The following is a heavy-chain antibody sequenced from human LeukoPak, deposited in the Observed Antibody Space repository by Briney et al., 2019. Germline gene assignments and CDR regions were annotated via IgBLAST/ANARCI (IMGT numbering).Heavy chain of an antibody. V-gene: IGHV1-8*01. CDR1: GYTFSKYD. J-gene: IGHJ4*02. Sequence: GASVTVSCKTSGYTFSKYDVNWVRQATGQGLEWMGWMKPNSGQTGYAQRFQGRIITTRNTSISTAYMQLNSLTSEDTAKYYCARGPPERTYSDFWGQGTLVTVS. CDR3: ARGPPERTYSDF. D-gene: IGHD4-11*01. CDR2: MKPNSGQT.